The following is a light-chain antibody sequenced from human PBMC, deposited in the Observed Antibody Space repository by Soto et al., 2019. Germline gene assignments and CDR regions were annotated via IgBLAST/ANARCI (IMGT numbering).Light chain of an antibody. Sequence: EIVMTQSPATLSVSPGXRAXLSCRASQSVSSNLAWYQQKPGQAPRLLIYGASTRATGIPARFSGSGSGTEFTLTISSLQSEDFAVYYCQQYNNWPPVTFGQGTKVDIK. CDR1: QSVSSN. J-gene: IGKJ1*01. V-gene: IGKV3-15*01. CDR2: GAS. CDR3: QQYNNWPPVT.